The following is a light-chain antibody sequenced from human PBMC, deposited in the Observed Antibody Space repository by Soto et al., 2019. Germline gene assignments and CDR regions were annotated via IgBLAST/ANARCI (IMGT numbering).Light chain of an antibody. J-gene: IGKJ3*01. CDR2: GAS. CDR3: QQYGSS. V-gene: IGKV3-20*01. CDR1: QSVSSSY. Sequence: EIVLTQSPGTLSLSPGERATLSCRASQSVSSSYLAWYQQKPGQAPRLLIYGASSRATGIPDRFSGGGSGTGFTLTISRLEPEDFAVYYCQQYGSSFGPGTKVDIK.